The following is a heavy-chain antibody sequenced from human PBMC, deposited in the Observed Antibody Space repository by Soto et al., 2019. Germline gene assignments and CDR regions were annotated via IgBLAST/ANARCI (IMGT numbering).Heavy chain of an antibody. J-gene: IGHJ4*02. CDR3: AATPPYYDFWSVYQFDY. Sequence: ASVKVSCKASGFTFTSSAVQWVRQARGQRLEWIGWIVVGSGNTNYAQKFQERVTITRDMSTSTAYMELSSLRSEDTAVYYCAATPPYYDFWSVYQFDYWGQGTLVTVSS. CDR1: GFTFTSSA. CDR2: IVVGSGNT. V-gene: IGHV1-58*01. D-gene: IGHD3-3*01.